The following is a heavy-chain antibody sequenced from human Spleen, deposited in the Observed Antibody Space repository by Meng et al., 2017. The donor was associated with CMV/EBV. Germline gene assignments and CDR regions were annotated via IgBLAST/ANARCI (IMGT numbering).Heavy chain of an antibody. CDR1: GFTFSSYA. J-gene: IGHJ4*02. CDR3: ARAWDY. Sequence: RSLRLSCAASGFTFSSYAVHWVRQAPGKGLEWVAVISYDGSKKYYANSVKGRFTISRDNSKNTLFLQMNSLRAEDTAVYYCARAWDYWGQGTLVTVSS. CDR2: ISYDGSKK. V-gene: IGHV3-30-3*01.